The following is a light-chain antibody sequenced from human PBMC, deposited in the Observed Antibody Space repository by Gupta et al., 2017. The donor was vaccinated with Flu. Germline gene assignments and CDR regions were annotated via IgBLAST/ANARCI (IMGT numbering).Light chain of an antibody. CDR2: SNN. J-gene: IGLJ2*01. CDR1: SSNIGSNT. Sequence: QSVLTQPPSASGTPGQRVTISCSGSSSNIGSNTVNWYQQLPGTAPKLLIYSNNQRPSGVPDRFSGSKSGTPASLAISGLQSEDEADYYCAAWDDSLNGVVFGGGTKLTV. CDR3: AAWDDSLNGVV. V-gene: IGLV1-44*01.